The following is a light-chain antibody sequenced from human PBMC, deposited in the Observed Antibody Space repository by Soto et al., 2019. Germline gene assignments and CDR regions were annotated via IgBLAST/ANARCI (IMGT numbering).Light chain of an antibody. CDR3: SAWDDNIYGPV. V-gene: IGLV1-44*01. CDR2: RDN. CDR1: SSDIGSNP. Sequence: QSVLTQPPSASGTPGQRVAISCSGGSSDIGSNPVNWYLHLPGAAPKLLIYRDNQPPSGVPDRFSGSKSGTSASLTISGIQSADVADYFCSAWDDNIYGPVFGGGTKVT. J-gene: IGLJ2*01.